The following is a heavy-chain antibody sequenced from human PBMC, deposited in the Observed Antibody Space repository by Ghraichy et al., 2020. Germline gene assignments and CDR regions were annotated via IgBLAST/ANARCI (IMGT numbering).Heavy chain of an antibody. CDR3: APYRPAGGAFDI. J-gene: IGHJ3*02. V-gene: IGHV4-39*01. CDR1: GGSISSSDYY. Sequence: SQTLSLTCTVSGGSISSSDYYWGWIRQPPGKGLECIGSIYYSGSTHYNPSLKSRVTISVDTSKNQFSLKLTSVTAADTAVYYCAPYRPAGGAFDIWGQGTMVTVSS. CDR2: IYYSGST. D-gene: IGHD2-8*02.